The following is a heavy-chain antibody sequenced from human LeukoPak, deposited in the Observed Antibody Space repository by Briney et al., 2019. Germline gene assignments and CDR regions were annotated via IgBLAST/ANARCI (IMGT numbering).Heavy chain of an antibody. D-gene: IGHD1-26*01. V-gene: IGHV3-23*01. J-gene: IGHJ3*02. Sequence: GGSLRLSCAASGFTFSSFGMSWVRQAPGKGLEWVSAISSTGGTAYYADSVKGRFTISRDNSKNTLYLQMNSLRAEDAAVYYCARDLREHGVFDIWGQGTMVTVSS. CDR1: GFTFSSFG. CDR3: ARDLREHGVFDI. CDR2: ISSTGGTA.